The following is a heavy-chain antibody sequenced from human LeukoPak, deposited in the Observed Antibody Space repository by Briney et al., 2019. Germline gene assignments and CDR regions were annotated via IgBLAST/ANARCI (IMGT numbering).Heavy chain of an antibody. D-gene: IGHD2-15*01. J-gene: IGHJ6*03. CDR3: ARSRRVVVPSTLNSADDYYYYMDV. CDR1: GYTFTYYG. Sequence: ASVKVSCKASGYTFTYYGLNWVRQAPGQGLECLGGINTNTGNPTYGQGFTGWFVFSFDTSVSTAYLEISSLKAEDTAIYYCARSRRVVVPSTLNSADDYYYYMDVWGKGTTVTVSS. CDR2: INTNTGNP. V-gene: IGHV7-4-1*02.